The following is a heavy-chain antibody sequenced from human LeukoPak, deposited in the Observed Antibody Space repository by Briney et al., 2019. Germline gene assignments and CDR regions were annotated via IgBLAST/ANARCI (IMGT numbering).Heavy chain of an antibody. CDR2: INPNSGGT. CDR3: AVYGGNSPLDY. J-gene: IGHJ4*02. CDR1: GYTFTSYG. V-gene: IGHV1-2*06. Sequence: ASVKVSCKASGYTFTSYGISWVRQAPGQGLEWMGRINPNSGGTNYAQKFQGRVTMTRDTSISTAYMELSRLRSDDTAVYYCAVYGGNSPLDYWGQGTLVTVSS. D-gene: IGHD4-23*01.